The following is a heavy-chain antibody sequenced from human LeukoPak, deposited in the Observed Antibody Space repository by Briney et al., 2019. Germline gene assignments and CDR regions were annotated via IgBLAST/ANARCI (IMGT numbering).Heavy chain of an antibody. CDR1: GGSFSGYY. CDR2: INHSGST. J-gene: IGHJ1*01. V-gene: IGHV4-34*01. Sequence: SETLSLTCAVYGGSFSGYYWSWIRQPPGKGLEWIGEINHSGSTNYNPSLKSRVTISVDRSKNQFSLKLSSVTAADTAVYYCASSSGYYSPAEYFQHWGQGTLVTVSS. D-gene: IGHD3-22*01. CDR3: ASSSGYYSPAEYFQH.